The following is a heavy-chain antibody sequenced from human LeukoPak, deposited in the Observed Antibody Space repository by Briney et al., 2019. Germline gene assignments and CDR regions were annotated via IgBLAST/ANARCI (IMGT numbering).Heavy chain of an antibody. CDR3: ARDRGAWWFDP. CDR2: IYYSGST. V-gene: IGHV4-59*01. Sequence: PSGTLSLTCTVSGGSISSYYWSWIRQPPGKGLEWIGYIYYSGSTNYNPSLKSRVTISVDTSKNQFSLKLSSVTAADTAVYYCARDRGAWWFDPWGQGTLVTVSS. J-gene: IGHJ5*02. D-gene: IGHD3-10*01. CDR1: GGSISSYY.